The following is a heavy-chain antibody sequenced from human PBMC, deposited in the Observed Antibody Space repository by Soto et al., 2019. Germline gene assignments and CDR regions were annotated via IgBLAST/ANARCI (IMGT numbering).Heavy chain of an antibody. CDR2: ICHSGST. CDR3: ASTRTYDFWSGYSAVFDY. V-gene: IGHV4-30-2*01. Sequence: SETLSLTCAVSGGSISSGGYSWSWIRQPPGKGLEWIGYICHSGSTYYNPSLKSRVTISVDRSKNQLSLKLSSVTAADTAVFYCASTRTYDFWSGYSAVFDYWGQGTLVTVSS. D-gene: IGHD3-3*01. CDR1: GGSISSGGYS. J-gene: IGHJ4*02.